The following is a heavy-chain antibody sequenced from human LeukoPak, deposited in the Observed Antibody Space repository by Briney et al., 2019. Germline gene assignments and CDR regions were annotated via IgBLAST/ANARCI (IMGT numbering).Heavy chain of an antibody. D-gene: IGHD3-22*01. CDR3: ARSGYYYDSSGYQDY. CDR2: IYHSGST. CDR1: GGSISSGGYY. V-gene: IGHV4-30-2*01. Sequence: SETLSLTCTVSGGSISSGGYYWSWIRQPPGKGLEWVGYIYHSGSTYYNPSLKSRVTISVDRSKNQFSLKLSSVTAADTAVYYCARSGYYYDSSGYQDYWGQGTLVTVSS. J-gene: IGHJ4*02.